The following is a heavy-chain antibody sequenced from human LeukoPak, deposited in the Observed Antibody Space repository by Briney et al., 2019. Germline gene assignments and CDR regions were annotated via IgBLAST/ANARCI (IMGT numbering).Heavy chain of an antibody. J-gene: IGHJ4*02. CDR1: GFTFSSYW. D-gene: IGHD5-24*01. Sequence: GGSLRLSCAASGFTFSSYWMHWVRQAPRKGLVWVSRINNDWSSTNYADSVKGRFTISRDNAKNTLYLQMNNLRVEDTGVYYCASERWLQYWGQGTLVTVSS. V-gene: IGHV3-74*01. CDR3: ASERWLQY. CDR2: INNDWSST.